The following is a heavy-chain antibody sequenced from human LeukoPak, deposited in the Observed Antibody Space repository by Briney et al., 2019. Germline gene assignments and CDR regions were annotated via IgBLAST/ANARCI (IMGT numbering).Heavy chain of an antibody. V-gene: IGHV3-23*01. D-gene: IGHD6-19*01. J-gene: IGHJ4*02. Sequence: GGSLRLSCEASGVTFSSYAMSWVRQGPGKGLEWVSAISGSGGSTYYADSVKGRFTISRDNSKNTLYLQMNSLRAEDTAVYYCAYVGSSGWRDYWGQGTLVTVSS. CDR1: GVTFSSYA. CDR2: ISGSGGST. CDR3: AYVGSSGWRDY.